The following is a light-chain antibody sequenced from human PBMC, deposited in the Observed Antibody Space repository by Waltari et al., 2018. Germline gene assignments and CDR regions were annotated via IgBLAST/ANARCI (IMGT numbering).Light chain of an antibody. Sequence: EIVMTPSPATLSLSPGERATLSCRASQSVSSSLAWYQQKPGQAPRLLIYGASSRATGIPDRFSGSGSGTDFTLTISSLEPEDVGVYYCLQRSNWPWTFGQGTKVEIK. CDR2: GAS. CDR1: QSVSSS. V-gene: IGKV3D-15*01. CDR3: LQRSNWPWT. J-gene: IGKJ1*01.